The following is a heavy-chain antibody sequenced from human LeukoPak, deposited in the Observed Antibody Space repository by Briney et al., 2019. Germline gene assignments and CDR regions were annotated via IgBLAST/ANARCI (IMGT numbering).Heavy chain of an antibody. Sequence: ASVKVSCKTSGYTFIWYGVSWVRQAPGQGLEWMGWISGDSGNTNYAQKFQGRVTMTTDTSTTTGYMELKSLRSDDTAVYYCARVGCSGGNCYSSADHWGQGTLVTVSS. D-gene: IGHD2-15*01. V-gene: IGHV1-18*01. CDR2: ISGDSGNT. J-gene: IGHJ5*02. CDR1: GYTFIWYG. CDR3: ARVGCSGGNCYSSADH.